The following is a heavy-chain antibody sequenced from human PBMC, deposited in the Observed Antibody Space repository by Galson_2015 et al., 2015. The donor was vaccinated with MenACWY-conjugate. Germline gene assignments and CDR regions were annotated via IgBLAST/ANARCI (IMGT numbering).Heavy chain of an antibody. V-gene: IGHV3-30*04. D-gene: IGHD1-7*01. Sequence: SLRLSCAASGFDFSSYAMHWVRQAPGKGLEWVGVISYDGKSQDYADSVKGRFIISRDNSKNTMFLQMNSLRVEDTAVYFCARDAPRNYSSGWFVSWGQGTLVTVSS. CDR2: ISYDGKSQ. CDR1: GFDFSSYA. J-gene: IGHJ5*01. CDR3: ARDAPRNYSSGWFVS.